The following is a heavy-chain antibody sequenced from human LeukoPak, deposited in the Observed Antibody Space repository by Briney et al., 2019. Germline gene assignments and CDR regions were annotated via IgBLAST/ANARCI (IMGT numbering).Heavy chain of an antibody. CDR2: INHSGST. V-gene: IGHV4-4*02. CDR3: ARASHWNQLHYFDY. J-gene: IGHJ4*02. Sequence: SETLSLTCAVSGGSIRSSNWWSWVRQPPGKGLEWIGEINHSGSTNYNPSLKSRVTISVDKSKNQFSLKLSSVTAADTAVYYCARASHWNQLHYFDYWGQGTLVTVSS. D-gene: IGHD1-1*01. CDR1: GGSIRSSNW.